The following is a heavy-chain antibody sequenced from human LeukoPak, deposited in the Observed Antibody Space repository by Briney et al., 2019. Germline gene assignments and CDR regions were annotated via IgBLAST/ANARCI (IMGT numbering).Heavy chain of an antibody. CDR2: ISAYNGGT. CDR3: ARDVQLNSGSYGGY. CDR1: GYTFSSYG. V-gene: IGHV1-18*04. Sequence: ASVKVSCKASGYTFSSYGISWVRQAPGQGLEWLGWISAYNGGTNYAQRLQGRVTVTTDTSTRTAHMELRSLRSDDTAVYYCARDVQLNSGSYGGYWGQGTLVTVSS. J-gene: IGHJ4*02. D-gene: IGHD1-26*01.